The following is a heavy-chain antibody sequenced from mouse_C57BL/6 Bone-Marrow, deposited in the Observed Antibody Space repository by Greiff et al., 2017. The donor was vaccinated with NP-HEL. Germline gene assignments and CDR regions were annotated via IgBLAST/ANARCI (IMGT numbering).Heavy chain of an antibody. V-gene: IGHV5-16*01. D-gene: IGHD3-2*02. CDR1: GFTFSDYY. J-gene: IGHJ2*01. CDR2: INYDGSST. CDR3: ARDEGSSGYVGY. Sequence: EVKLMESEGGLVQPGSSMKLSCTASGFTFSDYYMAWVRQVPEKGLEWVANINYDGSSTYYLDSLKSRFIISRDNAKNILYLQMSSLKSEDTATYYCARDEGSSGYVGYWGQGTTLTVSS.